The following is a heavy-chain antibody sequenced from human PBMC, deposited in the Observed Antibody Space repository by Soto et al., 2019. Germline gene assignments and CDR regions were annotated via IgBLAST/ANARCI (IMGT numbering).Heavy chain of an antibody. Sequence: SETLSLTCTVSGGSISSSSYYWGWIRQPPGKGLEWIGSIYYSGSTYYNPSLKSRVTISVDTSKNQFSLKLSSVTAADTAVYYCAGGYSNSFHVARPIDYWGQGTLVTVSS. CDR3: AGGYSNSFHVARPIDY. J-gene: IGHJ4*02. CDR1: GGSISSSSYY. CDR2: IYYSGST. D-gene: IGHD6-13*01. V-gene: IGHV4-39*01.